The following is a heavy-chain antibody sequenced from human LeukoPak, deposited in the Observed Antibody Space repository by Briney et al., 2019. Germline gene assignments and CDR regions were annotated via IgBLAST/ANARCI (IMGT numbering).Heavy chain of an antibody. V-gene: IGHV3-48*03. D-gene: IGHD3-22*01. J-gene: IGHJ4*02. CDR1: GFTFSSYE. Sequence: GGSLRLSCVASGFTFSSYEMNWVRQAPGKGPEGVSYITGSSSTIYYADSVKGRFTISRDNAKNSLYLQMNSLRAEDTAVYYCAREELGSSGYSSLDCWGQGTLVTVSS. CDR3: AREELGSSGYSSLDC. CDR2: ITGSSSTI.